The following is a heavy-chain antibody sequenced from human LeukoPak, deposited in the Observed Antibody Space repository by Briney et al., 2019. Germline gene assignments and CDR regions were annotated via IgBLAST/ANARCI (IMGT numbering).Heavy chain of an antibody. CDR2: VRGSGGDT. D-gene: IGHD3-16*01. J-gene: IGHJ4*02. CDR3: ATLSGPGETHDY. Sequence: GGSLRLSCAASGLTFSNYGMSWVRQAPGKGLEWVSTVRGSGGDTYYADSVQGRFTGSRDNSKNTLYLQMNSLRAEDTAVYYCATLSGPGETHDYWGREPWSPSPQ. CDR1: GLTFSNYG. V-gene: IGHV3-23*01.